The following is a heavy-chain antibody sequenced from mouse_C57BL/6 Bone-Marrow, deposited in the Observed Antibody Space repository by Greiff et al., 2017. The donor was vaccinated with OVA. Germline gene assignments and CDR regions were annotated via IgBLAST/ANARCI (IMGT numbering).Heavy chain of an antibody. V-gene: IGHV14-4*01. Sequence: VQLQQSGAELVRPGASVKLSCTASGFNIKDDYMHWVKQRPEQGQAWIGWIDPENGDTEYASKFQGKATITADTSSNTAYLQLSSLTSENTAVYYCTTSRIYDGYYRFAYWGQGTLVTVSA. D-gene: IGHD2-3*01. CDR2: IDPENGDT. CDR1: GFNIKDDY. CDR3: TTSRIYDGYYRFAY. J-gene: IGHJ3*01.